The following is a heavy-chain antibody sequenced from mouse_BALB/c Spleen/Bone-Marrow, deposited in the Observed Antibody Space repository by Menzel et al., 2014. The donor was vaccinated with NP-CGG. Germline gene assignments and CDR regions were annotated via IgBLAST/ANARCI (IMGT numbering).Heavy chain of an antibody. Sequence: EVKLVESGGGLVKPGGSLKLSCAASGFTFSSYTMSWVRQTPGKRLEWVATISSGGGNTYYPDSVKGRFTISRDNAKNNLYLQMSSLRSEDTALYYCARYMITTSYFDYWGQGTTLTVSS. V-gene: IGHV5-9*03. CDR1: GFTFSSYT. CDR3: ARYMITTSYFDY. J-gene: IGHJ2*01. CDR2: ISSGGGNT. D-gene: IGHD2-4*01.